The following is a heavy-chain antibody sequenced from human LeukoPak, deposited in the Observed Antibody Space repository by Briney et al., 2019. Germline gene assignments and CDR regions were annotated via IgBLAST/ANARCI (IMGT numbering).Heavy chain of an antibody. J-gene: IGHJ6*02. CDR2: IYYSGST. CDR3: AREPIAAAGIPSIPVGYYYYGMDV. V-gene: IGHV4-30-4*01. Sequence: PSETLSLTCTVSGGSISSGDYYWSWIRQPPGKGLEWIGYIYYSGSTYYNPSLKSRVTISVDTSKNQFSLKLSSVTAADTAVYYCAREPIAAAGIPSIPVGYYYYGMDVWGQGTTVTVTS. CDR1: GGSISSGDYY. D-gene: IGHD6-13*01.